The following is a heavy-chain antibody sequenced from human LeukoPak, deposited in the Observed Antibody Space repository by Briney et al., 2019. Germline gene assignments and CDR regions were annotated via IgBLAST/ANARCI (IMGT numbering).Heavy chain of an antibody. J-gene: IGHJ5*02. D-gene: IGHD2-2*01. CDR1: GGSISSSSYY. V-gene: IGHV4-39*01. CDR3: ARHDCSSTSCSYLP. Sequence: PSETLSLTCSVSGGSISSSSYYWGWIRQPPGKGLEWIGTIYYSGSTYHNPSLRSRVTISVDTSKNQFSLRLSSVTAADTAVYYCARHDCSSTSCSYLPWGQGTLVTVSS. CDR2: IYYSGST.